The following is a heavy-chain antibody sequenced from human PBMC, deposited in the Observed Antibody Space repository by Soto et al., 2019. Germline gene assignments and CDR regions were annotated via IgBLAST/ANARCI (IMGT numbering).Heavy chain of an antibody. CDR2: IHHSGNT. CDR1: GASIITQNY. V-gene: IGHV4-4*02. J-gene: IGHJ4*02. Sequence: PSETLSLTCAVSGASIITQNYYNWVRQSPGKGLEWIGEIHHSGNTNFSPSLKSRVTLSVDTSKNQVSLRLSSVTAADTAIYYCAHSPGWYFLDYWGQGALVT. D-gene: IGHD6-13*01. CDR3: AHSPGWYFLDY.